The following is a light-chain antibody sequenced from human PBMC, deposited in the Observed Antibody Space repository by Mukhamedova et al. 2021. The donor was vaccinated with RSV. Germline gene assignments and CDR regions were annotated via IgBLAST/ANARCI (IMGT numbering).Light chain of an antibody. V-gene: IGKV3-15*01. Sequence: LSCRASQSVSSNLAWYQQKPGQAPRLLIYGASTRATGIPARFSGSGSGTEFTLTISSMQSEDFAVYYCLQYNNWPYTFGQGTKLE. CDR1: QSVSSN. CDR2: GAS. J-gene: IGKJ2*01. CDR3: LQYNNWPYT.